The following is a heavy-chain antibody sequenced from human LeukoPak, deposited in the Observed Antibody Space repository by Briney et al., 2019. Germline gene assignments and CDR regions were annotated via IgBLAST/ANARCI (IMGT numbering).Heavy chain of an antibody. CDR1: GFTFSSYS. CDR3: AKAPMYYDSSGYLGY. CDR2: ISSSSSYI. D-gene: IGHD3-22*01. J-gene: IGHJ4*02. Sequence: GGSLRLSCAASGFTFSSYSMNWVRQAPGKGLEWVSSISSSSSYIYYADSVKGRFTISRDNAKNSLYLQMNSLRAEDTAVYYCAKAPMYYDSSGYLGYWGQGTLVTVSS. V-gene: IGHV3-21*04.